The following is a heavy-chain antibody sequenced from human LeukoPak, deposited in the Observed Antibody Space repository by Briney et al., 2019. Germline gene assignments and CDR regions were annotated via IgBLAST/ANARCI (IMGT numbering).Heavy chain of an antibody. CDR2: IYYSGST. D-gene: IGHD1-7*01. V-gene: IGHV4-39*01. CDR1: GGSISSSSYY. J-gene: IGHJ4*02. Sequence: SETLSLTCTVSGGSISSSSYYWGWIRQPPGKGLEWIGSIYYSGSTYYNPSLKSRVTISVVTSKNQFSLKLSSVTAADTAVYYCARSLPGTTKTFDYWGQGTLVTVSS. CDR3: ARSLPGTTKTFDY.